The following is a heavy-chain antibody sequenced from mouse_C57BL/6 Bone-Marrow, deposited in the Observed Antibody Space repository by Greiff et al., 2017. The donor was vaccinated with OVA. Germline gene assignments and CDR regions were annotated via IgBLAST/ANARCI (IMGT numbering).Heavy chain of an antibody. CDR3: TRVYYFDY. V-gene: IGHV1-4*01. Sequence: QVQLQQSGAELARPGASVKMSCKASGYTFTSYTIHWVKQRPGQGLEWIGNIDPTNGYTNYNPKFKGKATLTADKSSSTAYLQLSSLTSEDSAVYYCTRVYYFDYWGQGTTLTVSS. CDR2: IDPTNGYT. CDR1: GYTFTSYT. J-gene: IGHJ2*01.